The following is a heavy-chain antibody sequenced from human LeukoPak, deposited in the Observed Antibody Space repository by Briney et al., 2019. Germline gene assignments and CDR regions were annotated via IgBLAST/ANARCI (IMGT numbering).Heavy chain of an antibody. J-gene: IGHJ4*02. D-gene: IGHD3-22*01. CDR1: GSTFSSYG. Sequence: GGSLRLSCAASGSTFSSYGMHWVRQAPGKGLEWVAFIRYDGSNKYYADSVKGRFTISRDNSKNTLYLQMNSLRAEDTAVYYCAKDPHYYDSSGSNPSYWGQGTLVTVSS. CDR2: IRYDGSNK. V-gene: IGHV3-30*02. CDR3: AKDPHYYDSSGSNPSY.